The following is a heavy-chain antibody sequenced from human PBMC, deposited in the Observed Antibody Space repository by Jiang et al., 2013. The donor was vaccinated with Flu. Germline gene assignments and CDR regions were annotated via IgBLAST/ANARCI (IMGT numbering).Heavy chain of an antibody. D-gene: IGHD3-22*01. CDR3: ARDQEMRKYYYDSSGYYRYFDY. Sequence: GAEVKKPGASVKVSCKASGYTFTSYAMHWVRQAPGQRLEWMGWINAGNGNTKYSQKFQGRVTITRDTSASTAYMELSSLRSEDTAVYYCARDQEMRKYYYDSSGYYRYFDYWGQGTLVTVSS. J-gene: IGHJ4*02. CDR2: INAGNGNT. CDR1: GYTFTSYA. V-gene: IGHV1-3*01.